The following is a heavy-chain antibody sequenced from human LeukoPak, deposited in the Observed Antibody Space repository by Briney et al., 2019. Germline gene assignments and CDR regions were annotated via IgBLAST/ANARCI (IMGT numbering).Heavy chain of an antibody. Sequence: GGSLRLSCAASGFTFSNYEMNWVRQAPGKGLEWASYISSSGSTIYYADSVKGRFTISRDNARNSLFLQMNSLRAEDTAVYYCARVLVGYFDYWGQGTLVTVSS. J-gene: IGHJ4*02. CDR2: ISSSGSTI. CDR3: ARVLVGYFDY. CDR1: GFTFSNYE. V-gene: IGHV3-48*03. D-gene: IGHD1-26*01.